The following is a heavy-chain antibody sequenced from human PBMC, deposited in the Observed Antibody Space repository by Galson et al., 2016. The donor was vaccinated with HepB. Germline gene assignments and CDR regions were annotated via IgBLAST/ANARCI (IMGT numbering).Heavy chain of an antibody. J-gene: IGHJ4*02. CDR3: ARDIFRGRDASGGFDH. D-gene: IGHD2-15*01. CDR2: ISYDGSNA. Sequence: SLRLSCAASGFTFSDYAMYWVRQTPGKGLRWVAVISYDGSNAFYADSVKDRSIISRDNSENTLTLQLYSLTTDDAAVYYCARDIFRGRDASGGFDHWGQGILVTVSS. V-gene: IGHV3-30*19. CDR1: GFTFSDYA.